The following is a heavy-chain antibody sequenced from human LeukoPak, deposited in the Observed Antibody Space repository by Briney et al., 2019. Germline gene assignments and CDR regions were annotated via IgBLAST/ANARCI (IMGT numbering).Heavy chain of an antibody. D-gene: IGHD2-2*01. CDR2: IYYSGST. V-gene: IGHV4-59*01. J-gene: IGHJ3*02. CDR3: ARSWVPAAHKAAFDI. CDR1: GGSIRNYY. Sequence: SETLSLTCTVSGGSIRNYYWSWIRQPPGKGLEWIGYIYYSGSTNYNPSLKSRVTISVDTSKNQFSLKLSSVTAADTAVYYCARSWVPAAHKAAFDIWGQGTMVTVSS.